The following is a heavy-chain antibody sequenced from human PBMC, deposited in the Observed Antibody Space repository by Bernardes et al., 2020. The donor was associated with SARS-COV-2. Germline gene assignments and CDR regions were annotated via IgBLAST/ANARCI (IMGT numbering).Heavy chain of an antibody. CDR1: GFTFSSYG. CDR2: ISYDGSNK. Sequence: SLRLSFAASGFTFSSYGMHWVRQAPGKGLEWVAVISYDGSNKYYADSVKGRFTISRDNSKNTLYLQMNSLRAEDTAVYYCAKDRLYYDILTGYYPSEYYYYYYGMDVWGQGTTVTVSS. CDR3: AKDRLYYDILTGYYPSEYYYYYYGMDV. V-gene: IGHV3-30*18. D-gene: IGHD3-9*01. J-gene: IGHJ6*02.